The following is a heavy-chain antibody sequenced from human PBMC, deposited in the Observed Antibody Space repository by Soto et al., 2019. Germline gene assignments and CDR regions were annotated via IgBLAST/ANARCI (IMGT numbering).Heavy chain of an antibody. CDR1: GGSISSGGYY. CDR3: ASVEGLPAASFDY. V-gene: IGHV4-31*03. CDR2: IHYSGST. J-gene: IGHJ4*02. Sequence: SETLSLTCTVSGGSISSGGYYWSWIRQPPGKGLEWIGDIHYSGSTFYNPSLKSRVTISVDTSENQFSLKLSSMTAADTAVYYCASVEGLPAASFDYWGQGTLVTVSS. D-gene: IGHD2-2*01.